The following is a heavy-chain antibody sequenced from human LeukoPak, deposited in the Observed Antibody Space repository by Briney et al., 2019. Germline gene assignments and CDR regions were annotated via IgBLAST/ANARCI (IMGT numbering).Heavy chain of an antibody. D-gene: IGHD6-6*01. Sequence: AGSLRLSCAASRFTFYDYTMQWVRQAPGKGLXXXXLIRWDGGSTDYADSGKGRFTISRDNSKNSLYLQMNSLRSEDAAVYYCAIEYSSLNYCDYWGQGALVTVSS. CDR1: RFTFYDYT. V-gene: IGHV3-43*01. CDR2: IRWDGGST. CDR3: AIEYSSLNYCDY. J-gene: IGHJ4*02.